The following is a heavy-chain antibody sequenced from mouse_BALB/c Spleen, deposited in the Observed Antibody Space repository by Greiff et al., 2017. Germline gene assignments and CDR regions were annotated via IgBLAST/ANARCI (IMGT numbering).Heavy chain of an antibody. CDR2: INSNGGST. J-gene: IGHJ3*01. Sequence: EVQLVESGGGLVKPGGSLKLSCAASGFTFSSYGMSWVRQTPDKGLELVATINSNGGSTYYPDTVKGRYTIARDNAKNTQYLQMSSLKSEDTALYYCARYYCASQAWFAYWGQGTLVTVSA. V-gene: IGHV5-6-3*01. D-gene: IGHD1-1*01. CDR3: ARYYCASQAWFAY. CDR1: GFTFSSYG.